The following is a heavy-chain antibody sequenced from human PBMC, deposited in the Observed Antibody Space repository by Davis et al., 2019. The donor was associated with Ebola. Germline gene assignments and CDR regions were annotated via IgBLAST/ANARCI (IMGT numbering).Heavy chain of an antibody. V-gene: IGHV4-34*01. D-gene: IGHD6-13*01. J-gene: IGHJ6*04. Sequence: SETLSLTCTVYGGSFSGYYWSWIRQPPGKGLEWIGEINHSGSTNYNPSLKSRVTISVDTSKNQFSLKLSSVPAADTAVYYCARHSSSPNSHGMDVWGKGTTVTVSS. CDR3: ARHSSSPNSHGMDV. CDR2: INHSGST. CDR1: GGSFSGYY.